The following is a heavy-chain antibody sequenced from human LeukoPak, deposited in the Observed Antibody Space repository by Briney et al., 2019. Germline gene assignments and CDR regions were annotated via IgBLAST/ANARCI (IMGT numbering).Heavy chain of an antibody. CDR1: GFTFSSYI. J-gene: IGHJ5*02. V-gene: IGHV3-21*01. Sequence: PGGSLRLSCAASGFTFSSYIMNWVRQAPGKGLEWVSSISSSSSYIYYADSVKGRFTISRDNAKNSLYLQMNSLRAEDTAVYYCARDPVWEQWQNWFDPWGQGTLVTVSS. D-gene: IGHD6-19*01. CDR3: ARDPVWEQWQNWFDP. CDR2: ISSSSSYI.